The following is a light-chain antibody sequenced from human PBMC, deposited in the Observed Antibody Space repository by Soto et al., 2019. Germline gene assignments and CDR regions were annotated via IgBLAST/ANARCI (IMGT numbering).Light chain of an antibody. CDR2: EAS. V-gene: IGLV2-14*01. CDR3: SSYTSSDSVL. Sequence: QSALTQPASVSGSPGQSITISCTGSSSDIGAYNHVPWYQQHPGKAPELMIFEASSRPSGVSNRFSGSKSGNTASLTISGLQAEDEADYYCSSYTSSDSVLFGGGTKLTVL. J-gene: IGLJ2*01. CDR1: SSDIGAYNH.